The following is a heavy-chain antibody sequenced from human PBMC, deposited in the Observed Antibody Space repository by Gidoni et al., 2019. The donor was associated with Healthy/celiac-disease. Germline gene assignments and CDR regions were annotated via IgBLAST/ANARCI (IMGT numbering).Heavy chain of an antibody. CDR1: GGSFIGYY. Sequence: QVQLQQWGAGLLKPSETLSLTCAVYGGSFIGYYWSWIRQPPGKGLEWIGEINHSGSTNYNPSLKSRVTISVDTSKNQFSLKLSSVTAADTAVYYCASSPHYDYVWGSYRYAFDYWGQGTLVTVSS. CDR3: ASSPHYDYVWGSYRYAFDY. J-gene: IGHJ4*02. CDR2: INHSGST. V-gene: IGHV4-34*01. D-gene: IGHD3-16*02.